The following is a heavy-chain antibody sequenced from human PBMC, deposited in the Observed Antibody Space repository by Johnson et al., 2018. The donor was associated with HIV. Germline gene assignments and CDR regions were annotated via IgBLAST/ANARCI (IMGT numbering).Heavy chain of an antibody. CDR3: ARDRGGITGTQSAFDI. D-gene: IGHD1-20*01. CDR2: IKQDGSEK. CDR1: RFTFTSYW. V-gene: IGHV3-7*01. J-gene: IGHJ3*02. Sequence: VQLMESGGGWVQFGGSLRLSCAASRFTFTSYWMSWVRQAPGKGLEWVANIKQDGSEKYYVDSVKGRFTISRDNAKNSLYLQMNSLRAEDTAVYYCARDRGGITGTQSAFDIWGQGTMVTVSS.